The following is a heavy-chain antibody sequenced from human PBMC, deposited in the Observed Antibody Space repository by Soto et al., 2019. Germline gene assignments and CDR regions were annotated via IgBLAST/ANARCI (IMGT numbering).Heavy chain of an antibody. CDR1: GGTFSSYA. J-gene: IGHJ1*01. CDR2: IIPIFGTA. V-gene: IGHV1-69*12. Sequence: QVQLVQSGAEVKKPGSSVKVSCKASGGTFSSYAISWVRQAPGQGLEWMGGIIPIFGTANYAQKFQGRVTSTADESTSTAYMELSSLGPEDTAVYYCATHPGCSGGSCYCFQHWGQGTLVTVSS. D-gene: IGHD2-15*01. CDR3: ATHPGCSGGSCYCFQH.